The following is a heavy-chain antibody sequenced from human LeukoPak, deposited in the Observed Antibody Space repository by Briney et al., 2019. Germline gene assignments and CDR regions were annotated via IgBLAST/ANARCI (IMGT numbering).Heavy chain of an antibody. J-gene: IGHJ4*02. Sequence: GGSLRLSCAASGFTFSSYAMSWVRQAPGRGLEWVSAISGSGGRTFYADSVKGRFTISRDNSKNTLYLQMNSLRAEDTAVYYCAKGGYYDFWSGYYTDWGQGTLVTVSS. CDR3: AKGGYYDFWSGYYTD. V-gene: IGHV3-23*01. CDR2: ISGSGGRT. D-gene: IGHD3-3*01. CDR1: GFTFSSYA.